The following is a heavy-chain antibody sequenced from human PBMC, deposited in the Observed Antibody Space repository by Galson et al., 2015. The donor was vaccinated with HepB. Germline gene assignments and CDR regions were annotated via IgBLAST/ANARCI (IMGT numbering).Heavy chain of an antibody. CDR2: IYYSGST. Sequence: ETLSLTCTVSGGSISSSSYYWGWIRQPPGKGLEWIGSIYYSGSTYYNPSLKSRVTISVDTSKNQFSLKLSSVTAADTAVYYCAREGTDRALGNWGQGTLVTVSS. V-gene: IGHV4-39*07. CDR3: AREGTDRALGN. CDR1: GGSISSSSYY. D-gene: IGHD1-1*01. J-gene: IGHJ4*02.